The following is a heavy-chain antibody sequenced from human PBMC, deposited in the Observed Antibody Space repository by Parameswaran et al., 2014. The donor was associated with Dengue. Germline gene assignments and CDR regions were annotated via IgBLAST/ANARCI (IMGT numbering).Heavy chain of an antibody. CDR2: IYSGGST. Sequence: QPPGKGLEWVSVIYSGGSTYYADSVKGRFTISRDNSKNTLYLQMNSLRAEDTAVYYCASLPPRGYSYGKPEEGYWGQGTLVTVSS. J-gene: IGHJ4*02. V-gene: IGHV3-53*01. CDR3: ASLPPRGYSYGKPEEGY. D-gene: IGHD5-18*01.